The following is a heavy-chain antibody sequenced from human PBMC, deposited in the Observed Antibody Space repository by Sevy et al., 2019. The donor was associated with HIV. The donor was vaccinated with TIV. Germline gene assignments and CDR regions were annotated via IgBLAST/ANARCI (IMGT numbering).Heavy chain of an antibody. CDR2: IIPIFGTA. CDR3: ARDRGDCTNGVCYRWFDP. CDR1: GGTFSSYA. Sequence: ASVKVSCKASGGTFSSYAISWVRQAPGQGLEWMGGIIPIFGTANYAQKFQGRVTITADKSTSTAYMELSSLRSEETAVYYCARDRGDCTNGVCYRWFDPWGQGTLVTVSS. V-gene: IGHV1-69*06. D-gene: IGHD2-8*01. J-gene: IGHJ5*02.